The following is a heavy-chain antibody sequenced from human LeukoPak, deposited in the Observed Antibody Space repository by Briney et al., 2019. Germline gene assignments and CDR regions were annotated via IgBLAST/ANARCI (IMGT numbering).Heavy chain of an antibody. CDR2: ISGSGDRT. Sequence: GGSLRLSCAASGFTFNNYAMSWFRQTPGKGLEWVSAISGSGDRTYYAESVKGRFSISRDNSKNTLYLQMNSLRAEDTAVYYCAKGRTLGMDVWGQGTTVTVSS. CDR3: AKGRTLGMDV. J-gene: IGHJ6*02. V-gene: IGHV3-23*01. CDR1: GFTFNNYA.